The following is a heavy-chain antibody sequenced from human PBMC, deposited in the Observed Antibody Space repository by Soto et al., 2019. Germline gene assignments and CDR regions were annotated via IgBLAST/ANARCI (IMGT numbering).Heavy chain of an antibody. CDR3: VRDGLDYYDTERLYFDN. J-gene: IGHJ4*02. D-gene: IGHD3-22*01. CDR1: GFNFITYS. V-gene: IGHV3-21*01. Sequence: EVQLVESGGGPVRPGGSLKLSCAASGFNFITYSLSWVRQAPGKGLEWVASISSSAIYIDYADSVKGRFTISGDNANNSLYLQMTSLRAEDTATYYCVRDGLDYYDTERLYFDNWGQGTLVTVSS. CDR2: ISSSAIYI.